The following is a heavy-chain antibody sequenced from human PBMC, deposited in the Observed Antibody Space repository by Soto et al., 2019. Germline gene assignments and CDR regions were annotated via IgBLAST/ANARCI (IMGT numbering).Heavy chain of an antibody. J-gene: IGHJ4*02. V-gene: IGHV4-31*03. Sequence: QVQLQESGPGLVKPSQTLSLTCTVSGGSISSGGYYRSWIRQHPGKGLEWIGYIYYSGSTYYNPSLKSRVTISVDTSKNQFYLKLSSVTAADTAVYYCARDASRYYYGSGLDYWGQGTLVTVSS. CDR3: ARDASRYYYGSGLDY. CDR1: GGSISSGGYY. D-gene: IGHD3-10*01. CDR2: IYYSGST.